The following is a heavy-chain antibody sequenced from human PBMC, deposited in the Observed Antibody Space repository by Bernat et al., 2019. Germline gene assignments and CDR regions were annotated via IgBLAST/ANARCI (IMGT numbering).Heavy chain of an antibody. V-gene: IGHV3-21*01. D-gene: IGHD1-26*01. CDR3: ARALGVGVTRIGDVFDI. CDR2: ISSSSSYI. J-gene: IGHJ3*02. Sequence: EVQLVESGGGLVKPGESLRLSCAASGFIFSSYSMNWVRQAPGKGLEWVSSISSSSSYIYYADSMKGRFTISRDNAKNSLYLQMNSLRAEDTAVYYCARALGVGVTRIGDVFDIWGQGTMVTVSS. CDR1: GFIFSSYS.